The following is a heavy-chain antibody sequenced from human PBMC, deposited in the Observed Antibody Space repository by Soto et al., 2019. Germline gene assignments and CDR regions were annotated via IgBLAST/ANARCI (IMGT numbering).Heavy chain of an antibody. Sequence: GAPLILSCAASGVPFSSYSMNWVRTAPGKGLEWVSSISSSSSYIYYADSVKGRFTISRDNSKNTLYLQMNSLRAEDTAVYYCAKQISSSSYYYYGMDVWGQGTTVPVS. V-gene: IGHV3-21*01. CDR1: GVPFSSYS. CDR2: ISSSSSYI. D-gene: IGHD6-6*01. J-gene: IGHJ6*02. CDR3: AKQISSSSYYYYGMDV.